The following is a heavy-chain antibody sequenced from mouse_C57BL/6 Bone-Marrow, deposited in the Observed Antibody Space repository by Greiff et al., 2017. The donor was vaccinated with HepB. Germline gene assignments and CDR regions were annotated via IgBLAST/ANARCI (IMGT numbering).Heavy chain of an antibody. J-gene: IGHJ2*01. CDR2: IDPSDSYT. V-gene: IGHV1-69*01. D-gene: IGHD1-1*01. CDR1: GYTFTSYW. CDR3: AREDTTVVADFDD. Sequence: QVQLQQPGAELVMPGASVKLSCKASGYTFTSYWMHWVKQRPGQGLEWIGEIDPSDSYTNYNQKFKGKSTLTVDKSSSTAYMQLSSLTSEDAAVSDCAREDTTVVADFDDWGRGTTLTVSS.